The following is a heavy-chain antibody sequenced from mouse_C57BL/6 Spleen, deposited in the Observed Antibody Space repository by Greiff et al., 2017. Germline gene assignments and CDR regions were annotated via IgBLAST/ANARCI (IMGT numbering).Heavy chain of an antibody. J-gene: IGHJ3*01. CDR1: GYTFTDYE. D-gene: IGHD2-3*01. CDR2: IDPETGGT. CDR3: TRWDGYYSAWFAY. Sequence: VQLVESGAELVRPGASVTLSCKASGYTFTDYEMHWVKQTPVHGLEWIGAIDPETGGTAYNQKFKGKAILTADKSSSTAYMELRSLTSEDSAVYYCTRWDGYYSAWFAYWGQGTLVTVSA. V-gene: IGHV1-15*01.